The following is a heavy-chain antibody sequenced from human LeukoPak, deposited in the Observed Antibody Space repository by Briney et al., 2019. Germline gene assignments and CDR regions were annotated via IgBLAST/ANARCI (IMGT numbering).Heavy chain of an antibody. CDR2: INHSGST. Sequence: PSETLSLTCAVYGGSFSGYYWSWIRQPPGKGLEWIGEINHSGSTNYNPSLKSRVTISVDTSKNQFSLKLSSVTAADTAVYYCARSGYSSGRQPGYWGQGTLVTVSS. D-gene: IGHD6-19*01. CDR3: ARSGYSSGRQPGY. J-gene: IGHJ4*02. CDR1: GGSFSGYY. V-gene: IGHV4-34*01.